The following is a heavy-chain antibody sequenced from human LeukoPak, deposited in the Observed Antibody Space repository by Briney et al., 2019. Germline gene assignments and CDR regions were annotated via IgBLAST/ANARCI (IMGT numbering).Heavy chain of an antibody. D-gene: IGHD3-22*01. Sequence: GGSLRLSCAASGFTFSGSVMHWVRQASGKGLEWVGHIRSKGNNYATAYGASVKGRFTISRDDSKNTAYLQMNSLKTEDTAVYYCSRHSDYGGSGNRLDAFDIWGQGTMVTVSS. CDR2: IRSKGNNYAT. CDR3: SRHSDYGGSGNRLDAFDI. CDR1: GFTFSGSV. J-gene: IGHJ3*02. V-gene: IGHV3-73*01.